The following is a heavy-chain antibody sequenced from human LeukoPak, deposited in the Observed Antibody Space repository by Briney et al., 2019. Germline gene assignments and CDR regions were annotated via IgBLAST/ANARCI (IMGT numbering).Heavy chain of an antibody. D-gene: IGHD3-9*01. J-gene: IGHJ6*02. Sequence: GGSLRLSCAASGFTFSSYATSWVRQAPGKGLEWVSAISGSGGSTYYADSVKGRFTISRDNSKNTLYLQMNSLRAEDTAVYYCAGNYDILTGYYKGNYYYYYGMDVWGQGTTVTVSS. V-gene: IGHV3-23*01. CDR2: ISGSGGST. CDR1: GFTFSSYA. CDR3: AGNYDILTGYYKGNYYYYYGMDV.